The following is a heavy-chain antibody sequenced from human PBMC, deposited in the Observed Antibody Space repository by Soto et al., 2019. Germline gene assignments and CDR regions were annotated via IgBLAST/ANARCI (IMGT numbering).Heavy chain of an antibody. CDR1: GGTFSSYA. J-gene: IGHJ6*02. D-gene: IGHD3-10*01. CDR3: ARDTPMVRGVAHYYYGMDV. Sequence: SVKVSCKASGGTFSSYAISWVRQAPGQGLEWMGGIIPIFGTANYAQKFQGRVTITADESTSTAYMELSSLRSEDTAVYYCARDTPMVRGVAHYYYGMDVWGQGTTVTVSS. CDR2: IIPIFGTA. V-gene: IGHV1-69*13.